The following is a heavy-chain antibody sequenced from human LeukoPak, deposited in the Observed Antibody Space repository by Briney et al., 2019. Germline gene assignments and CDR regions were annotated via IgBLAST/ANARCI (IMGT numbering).Heavy chain of an antibody. CDR3: ARGLTNFDP. CDR2: ISSDGNNK. CDR1: GFTFSSYG. D-gene: IGHD4-11*01. J-gene: IGHJ5*02. Sequence: PGGSLRLSCAASGFTFSSYGMHWVRQAPGKGLEWVAVISSDGNNKNYVDSVKGRFTFSRDNSKNTLYLQMNSLRVEDTAVYYCARGLTNFDPWGQGTLVTVSS. V-gene: IGHV3-30*03.